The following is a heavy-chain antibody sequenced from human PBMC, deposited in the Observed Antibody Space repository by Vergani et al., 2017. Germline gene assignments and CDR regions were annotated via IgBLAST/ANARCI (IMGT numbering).Heavy chain of an antibody. CDR2: INPSGGST. Sequence: QVQLVQSGAEVKKPGASVKVSCKASGYPFTSYYMHWVRQAPGQGLEWMGIINPSGGSTIYAQKFQGRVTITADESTSTAYMELSSLRSEDTAVYYCARADSSGYYGSGFNWGQGTLVTVSS. CDR3: ARADSSGYYGSGFN. V-gene: IGHV1-46*01. J-gene: IGHJ4*02. CDR1: GYPFTSYY. D-gene: IGHD3-22*01.